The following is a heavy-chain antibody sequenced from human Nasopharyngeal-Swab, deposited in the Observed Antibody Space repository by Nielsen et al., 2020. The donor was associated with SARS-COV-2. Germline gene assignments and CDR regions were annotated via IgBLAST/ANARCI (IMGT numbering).Heavy chain of an antibody. CDR1: GGTFSSYA. CDR3: ASQGGGDYYDSRRYYNYVMDV. Sequence: SVKVSCKASGGTFSSYAISWVRQAPGQGLEWMGRIIPIFGIANYAQTLQGRVTITADKSTSTAYMELSSRRSEDTAVYYCASQGGGDYYDSRRYYNYVMDVWGQGTTVTVSS. J-gene: IGHJ6*02. D-gene: IGHD3-22*01. V-gene: IGHV1-69*04. CDR2: IIPIFGIA.